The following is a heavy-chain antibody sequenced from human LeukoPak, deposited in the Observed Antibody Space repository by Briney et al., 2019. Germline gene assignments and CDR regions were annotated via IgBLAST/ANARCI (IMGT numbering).Heavy chain of an antibody. CDR1: GGSISSYY. J-gene: IGHJ3*02. CDR3: ASGYCGGACQLGGVDM. CDR2: IYYSGST. D-gene: IGHD2-21*02. Sequence: SETLSLTCTVSGGSISSYYWSWIRQPPGKGLEWIGYIYYSGSTYYNPSLKSRVTISVDTSGNQFSLKLSSVTAADTAVYYCASGYCGGACQLGGVDMWGQGTMVTVSS. V-gene: IGHV4-59*01.